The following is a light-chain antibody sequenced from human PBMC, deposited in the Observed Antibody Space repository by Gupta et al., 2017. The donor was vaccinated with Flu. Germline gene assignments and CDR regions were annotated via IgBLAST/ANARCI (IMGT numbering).Light chain of an antibody. CDR2: DAS. Sequence: VLTQSPATLSLSPGESATLSCRASQSVGTSLAWYQQRPGQAPRLLIYDASNMATDIPASFSGSGSGTDFTLTISSLEPEDFAVYYCQQRSNWPLTFGGGTKVEIK. J-gene: IGKJ4*01. V-gene: IGKV3-11*01. CDR3: QQRSNWPLT. CDR1: QSVGTS.